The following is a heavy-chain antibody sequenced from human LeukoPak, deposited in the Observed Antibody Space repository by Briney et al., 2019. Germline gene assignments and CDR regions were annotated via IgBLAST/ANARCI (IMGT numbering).Heavy chain of an antibody. Sequence: GGSLRLSCAASGLSFSSFAMSWVRQGPARGLEWVSSIRVNGETFYADSGKCRFTLSSDSSRNTVYFQLNNLRVEDTAIYYCAKASWVSSPDAVRWGQGTLVTVSS. CDR2: IRVNGET. V-gene: IGHV3-23*01. CDR3: AKASWVSSPDAVR. D-gene: IGHD6-19*01. J-gene: IGHJ4*02. CDR1: GLSFSSFA.